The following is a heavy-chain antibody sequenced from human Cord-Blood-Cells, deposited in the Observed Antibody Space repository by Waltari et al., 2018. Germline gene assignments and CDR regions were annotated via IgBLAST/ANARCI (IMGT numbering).Heavy chain of an antibody. J-gene: IGHJ4*02. D-gene: IGHD6-13*01. CDR2: IYYRGST. CDR1: GGSISISSYY. CDR3: ARQGRAAAEYFDY. Sequence: QLQLQESGPGLVKPSETLSLTCTVSGGSISISSYYWGCIRQPPGKGVEWIGGIYYRGSTYYNPSLKSRVTISVDTSKNQFSLKLSSVTAADTAVYYCARQGRAAAEYFDYWGQGTLVTVSS. V-gene: IGHV4-39*01.